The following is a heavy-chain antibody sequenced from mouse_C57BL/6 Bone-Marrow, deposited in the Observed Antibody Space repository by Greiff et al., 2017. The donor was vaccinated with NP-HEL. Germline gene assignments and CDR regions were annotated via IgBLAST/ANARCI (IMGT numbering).Heavy chain of an antibody. CDR1: DYSITSGYY. CDR2: ISYDGSN. V-gene: IGHV3-6*01. D-gene: IGHD1-1*01. Sequence: EVQLQESGPGLVKPSQSLSLTCSVTDYSITSGYYWNWIRQFPGNKLEWMGYISYDGSNNYNPSLKNRISITRDTSKNQFFLKLNSVTTEDTATYYCARGPITTVAPAWFAYWGQGTLVTVSA. J-gene: IGHJ3*01. CDR3: ARGPITTVAPAWFAY.